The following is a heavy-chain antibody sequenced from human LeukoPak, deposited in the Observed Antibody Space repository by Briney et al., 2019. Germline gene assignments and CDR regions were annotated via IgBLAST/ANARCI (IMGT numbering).Heavy chain of an antibody. V-gene: IGHV3-74*01. D-gene: IGHD4-17*01. CDR3: ARADGDYGDYVDAFDI. Sequence: GGSLRLSCAASGFTFSSYWMHWVRQAPGKGLVWVSSIKSDGSSASYADSVKGRFTISRDNAKNSLYLQMNSLRAEDTAVYYCARADGDYGDYVDAFDIWGQGTMVTVSS. CDR2: IKSDGSSA. J-gene: IGHJ3*02. CDR1: GFTFSSYW.